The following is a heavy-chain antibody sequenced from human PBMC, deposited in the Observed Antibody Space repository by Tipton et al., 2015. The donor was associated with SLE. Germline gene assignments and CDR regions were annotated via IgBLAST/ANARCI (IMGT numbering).Heavy chain of an antibody. V-gene: IGHV4-39*07. CDR2: IYHSGST. CDR1: GGSISSGSYF. J-gene: IGHJ3*02. D-gene: IGHD2-15*01. Sequence: LRLSCTVSGGSISSGSYFWSWIRQPPGKGLEWIGSIYHSGSTYYNPSLKSRVTISVDTSKNQFSLKLSSVTAADTAVYYCARRDCSGGSCYRRSAFDIWGQGTMVTVSS. CDR3: ARRDCSGGSCYRRSAFDI.